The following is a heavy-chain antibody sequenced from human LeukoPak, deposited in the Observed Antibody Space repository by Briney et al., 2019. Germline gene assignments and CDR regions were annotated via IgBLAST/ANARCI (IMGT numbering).Heavy chain of an antibody. CDR3: AKGGSAGNDAFDI. CDR1: GITFSKHA. D-gene: IGHD1-1*01. J-gene: IGHJ3*02. Sequence: GGSLRLSCAASGITFSKHALSWVRQAPGKGLEWVSAISDSGGSTYYADSVKGRFTISRDNSKNTLYLQMNSLRAEDTAVYYCAKGGSAGNDAFDIWGQGTMVTVSS. CDR2: ISDSGGST. V-gene: IGHV3-23*01.